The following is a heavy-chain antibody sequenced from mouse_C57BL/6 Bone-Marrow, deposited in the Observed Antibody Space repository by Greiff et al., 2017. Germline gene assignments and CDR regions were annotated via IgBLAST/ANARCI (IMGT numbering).Heavy chain of an antibody. Sequence: VKLMESGAELVRPGTSVRVSCKASGYAFTTYLIEWVKQRPGQGLEWIGVINTGSGGTNYNEKFKGKATLSADKSSSTAYMQLGSLTSEDSAVYFCARAPVGLRRGFDYWGQGTTLTVSS. D-gene: IGHD2-4*01. CDR2: INTGSGGT. J-gene: IGHJ2*01. CDR1: GYAFTTYL. CDR3: ARAPVGLRRGFDY. V-gene: IGHV1-54*01.